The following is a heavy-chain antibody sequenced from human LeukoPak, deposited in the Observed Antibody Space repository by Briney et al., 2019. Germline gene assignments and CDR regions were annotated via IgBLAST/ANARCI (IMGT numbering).Heavy chain of an antibody. D-gene: IGHD1-7*01. J-gene: IGHJ6*03. CDR3: ARDAGTGTTGNYYYYMDV. CDR2: IYTTGST. CDR1: GGTISSYY. V-gene: IGHV4-4*07. Sequence: PSETLSLTCTVSGGTISSYYWSWIRQPAEKELEPIGRIYTTGSTNYNPSLESRVTISVDKSNNQFSLKLSSVTAADTAVYYCARDAGTGTTGNYYYYMDVWGKGTTVTVSS.